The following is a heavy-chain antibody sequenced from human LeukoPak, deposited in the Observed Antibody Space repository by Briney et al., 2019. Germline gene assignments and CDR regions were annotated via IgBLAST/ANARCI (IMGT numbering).Heavy chain of an antibody. Sequence: TGGSLRLSCAASGFTFSSYWMDWVRQAPGKGLVWASRINSDGSSTSYADSVKGRFTISRDNAKNTLYLQMNSLRAEDTAVYYCARDAPWDYYMDVWGKGTTVTVSS. J-gene: IGHJ6*03. CDR1: GFTFSSYW. CDR3: ARDAPWDYYMDV. CDR2: INSDGSST. V-gene: IGHV3-74*01.